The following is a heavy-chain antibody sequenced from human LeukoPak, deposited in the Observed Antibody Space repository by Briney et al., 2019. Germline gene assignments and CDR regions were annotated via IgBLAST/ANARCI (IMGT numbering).Heavy chain of an antibody. Sequence: ASVKVSRKASGYTFTSYGISWVRQAPGQGLEWMGWISAYNGNTNYAQKLQGRVTMTTDTSTSTAYMELRSLRSDDTAVYYCARMTYSSGWYDLDCWGQGTLVTVSS. CDR3: ARMTYSSGWYDLDC. J-gene: IGHJ4*02. CDR1: GYTFTSYG. V-gene: IGHV1-18*01. D-gene: IGHD6-19*01. CDR2: ISAYNGNT.